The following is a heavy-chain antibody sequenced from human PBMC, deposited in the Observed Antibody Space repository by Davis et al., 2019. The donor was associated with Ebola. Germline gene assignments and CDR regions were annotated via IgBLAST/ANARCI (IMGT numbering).Heavy chain of an antibody. CDR1: GFTFSNYW. CDR3: ARAAYSFGEGYMDV. J-gene: IGHJ6*03. D-gene: IGHD5-18*01. Sequence: PGGSLRLSCAASGFTFSNYWMQWVRRAPGKGLVWVSRISSDGSGTRYADSVKGRFTVSRVNAKNTVYLQMSSLRAGDTAVYYCARAAYSFGEGYMDVWGKGTTVTVSS. CDR2: ISSDGSGT. V-gene: IGHV3-74*01.